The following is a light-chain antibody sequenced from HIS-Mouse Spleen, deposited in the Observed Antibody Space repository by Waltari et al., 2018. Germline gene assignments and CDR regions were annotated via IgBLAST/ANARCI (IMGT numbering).Light chain of an antibody. Sequence: QSALTQPASVSGSPGQSITISCTGISSDVGGYNYVSWYQQHPGKAPKLMIYDVSNRPSGVSNRFSGSKYGNTASLTISGLQAEDEADYYCSSYTSSSTRVFGGGTKLTVL. J-gene: IGLJ3*02. CDR1: SSDVGGYNY. CDR2: DVS. CDR3: SSYTSSSTRV. V-gene: IGLV2-14*03.